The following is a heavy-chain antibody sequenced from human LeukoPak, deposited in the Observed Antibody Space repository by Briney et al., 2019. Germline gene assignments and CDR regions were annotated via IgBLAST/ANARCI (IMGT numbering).Heavy chain of an antibody. CDR2: ISSYNDNT. J-gene: IGHJ4*02. Sequence: ASVKVSCKASGYTFSNYGVSWVRQAPGQGLEWMGWISSYNDNTNYAQKLQGRVTMTTDTSTSTAYMELRSLRSDDTAVYYCARVLGERYYASGSYYGWGQGTLVTVSS. CDR3: ARVLGERYYASGSYYG. CDR1: GYTFSNYG. D-gene: IGHD3-10*01. V-gene: IGHV1-18*01.